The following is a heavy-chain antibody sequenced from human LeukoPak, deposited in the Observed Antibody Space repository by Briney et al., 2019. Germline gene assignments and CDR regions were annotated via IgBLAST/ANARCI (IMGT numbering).Heavy chain of an antibody. D-gene: IGHD6-19*01. CDR3: ARNSGWYGVS. V-gene: IGHV4-59*01. J-gene: IGHJ4*02. CDR2: IYYTGST. Sequence: PSETLSLTCTVSGGSIRSYYCSWLRQPPGKGLEWIGYIYYTGSTNYNPSLKSRVTISVDTSKNQFSLKLSSVTAADTGVYYCARNSGWYGVSWGQGTLVTVSS. CDR1: GGSIRSYY.